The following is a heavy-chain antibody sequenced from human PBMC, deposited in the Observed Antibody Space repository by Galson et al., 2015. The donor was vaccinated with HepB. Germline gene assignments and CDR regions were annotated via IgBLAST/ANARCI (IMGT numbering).Heavy chain of an antibody. V-gene: IGHV3-21*01. Sequence: SLRLSCAASGFTFTSYSMNWVRQAPGKGLEWVSSISGSSSYIYYADSVKGRFTISRDNAKSSLYLQMNSLRAEDTAVYYCARERDGSDYYSYYYMDVWGKGTTVTVSS. J-gene: IGHJ6*03. D-gene: IGHD3-10*01. CDR3: ARERDGSDYYSYYYMDV. CDR1: GFTFTSYS. CDR2: ISGSSSYI.